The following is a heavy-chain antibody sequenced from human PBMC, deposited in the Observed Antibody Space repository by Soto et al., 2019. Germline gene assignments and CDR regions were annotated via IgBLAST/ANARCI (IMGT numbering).Heavy chain of an antibody. CDR2: ISGYNGNT. D-gene: IGHD2-15*01. Sequence: GASVKVSCKASGYTFTSYGISWVRQAPGQGLEWMGWISGYNGNTNLAQKFQGRVTITRDTSASTAYMELSSLRSEDTAVYYCASKVGDYGMDVWGQRTTVTVSS. V-gene: IGHV1-18*01. CDR1: GYTFTSYG. J-gene: IGHJ6*02. CDR3: ASKVGDYGMDV.